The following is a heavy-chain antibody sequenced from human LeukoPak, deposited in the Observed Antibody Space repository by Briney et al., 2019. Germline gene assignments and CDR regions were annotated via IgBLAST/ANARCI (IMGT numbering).Heavy chain of an antibody. CDR1: GFTFSSYE. CDR2: ISSSGSTI. V-gene: IGHV3-48*03. Sequence: PGGSLRLSCAASGFTFSSYEMNWVRQAPGKGLEWVSYISSSGSTIYYADSVKGRFTISRDNARNSLYLQMNSLRAEDTAVYYCARDFFSSSWAMDVWGKGTTVTVSS. J-gene: IGHJ6*04. CDR3: ARDFFSSSWAMDV. D-gene: IGHD6-13*01.